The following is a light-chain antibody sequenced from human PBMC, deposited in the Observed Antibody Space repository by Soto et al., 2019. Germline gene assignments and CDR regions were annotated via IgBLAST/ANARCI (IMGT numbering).Light chain of an antibody. CDR2: GAS. CDR3: QQRSNWHPIT. V-gene: IGKV3-15*01. Sequence: EIWMTQSPATLAVSPGERATLSCRASQSVRRNLAWYQQKPGQSPRLLIYGASTSATGIPDRFSGSGSGTDFTLTISRLEHEDFAVYYCQQRSNWHPITFGQGTRLEIK. CDR1: QSVRRN. J-gene: IGKJ5*01.